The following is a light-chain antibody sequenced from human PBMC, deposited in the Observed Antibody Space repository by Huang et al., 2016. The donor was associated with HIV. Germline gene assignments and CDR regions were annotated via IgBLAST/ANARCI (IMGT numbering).Light chain of an antibody. J-gene: IGKJ2*01. CDR3: MQDLQTPYT. CDR1: QSLLQNNGYNY. V-gene: IGKV2-28*01. Sequence: DIVMTQSPLSLPVVPGESASISCMASQSLLQNNGYNYLSWYLQKPGQSPQLLISLASNRAPGVPDMFSGSGSGTHFTLKISRVEAEDAGVYYCMQDLQTPYTFGQGTKLEI. CDR2: LAS.